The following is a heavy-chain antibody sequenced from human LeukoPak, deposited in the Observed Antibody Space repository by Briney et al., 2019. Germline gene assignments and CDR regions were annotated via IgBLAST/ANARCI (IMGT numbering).Heavy chain of an antibody. D-gene: IGHD1-26*01. CDR2: IYYSGST. V-gene: IGHV4-39*07. J-gene: IGHJ5*02. CDR1: GGSISSSSYY. CDR3: AKVQRVGAKAPGWFGP. Sequence: SESLSLTCTVSGGSISSSSYYWGWIRQPPGKGLEWIGSIYYSGSTYYNPSLKSRVTISVDTSKNQFSLKLSSVTAAETAVYYCAKVQRVGAKAPGWFGPWGQGTLVTVSS.